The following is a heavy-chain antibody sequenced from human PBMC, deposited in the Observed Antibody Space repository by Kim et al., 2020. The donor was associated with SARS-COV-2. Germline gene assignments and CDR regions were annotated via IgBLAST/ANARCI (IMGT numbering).Heavy chain of an antibody. D-gene: IGHD3-10*01. Sequence: SETLSLTCAVYGGSFSGYYWSWIRQPPGKGLEWIGEINHSGSTNYNPSLKSRVTISVDTSKNQFYLKLSSVTAADTAVYYCARDGREGTVDYWGQGTLVTVSS. CDR2: INHSGST. V-gene: IGHV4-34*01. J-gene: IGHJ4*02. CDR1: GGSFSGYY. CDR3: ARDGREGTVDY.